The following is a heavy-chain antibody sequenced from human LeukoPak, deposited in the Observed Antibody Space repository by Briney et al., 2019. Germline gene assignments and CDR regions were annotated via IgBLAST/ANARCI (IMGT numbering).Heavy chain of an antibody. D-gene: IGHD6-19*01. Sequence: ASVKVSCKASGYTFTSYAMNWVRQAPGQGLEWMGWINTNTGNPTYAQGFTGRFVFSLDTSVSTAYLQISSLKAEDTAVYYCARDSEVAVIVYNWFAPGGKGPLVTVPS. CDR2: INTNTGNP. CDR3: ARDSEVAVIVYNWFAP. CDR1: GYTFTSYA. J-gene: IGHJ5*02. V-gene: IGHV7-4-1*02.